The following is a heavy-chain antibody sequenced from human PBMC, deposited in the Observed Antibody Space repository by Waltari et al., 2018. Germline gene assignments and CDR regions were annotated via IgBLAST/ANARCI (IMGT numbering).Heavy chain of an antibody. V-gene: IGHV1-8*01. D-gene: IGHD6-13*01. CDR3: ARGSLAAAGTGEDFQH. J-gene: IGHJ1*01. CDR1: GYTFTSYD. Sequence: QVQLVQSGAEVKKPGASVKVSCKASGYTFTSYDINWVRQATGQGLEWMGWMNPNSGNTGYAQKFQGRVTMTRNTSISTAYMELSSLIYEDTAVYYCARGSLAAAGTGEDFQHWGQGTLVTVSS. CDR2: MNPNSGNT.